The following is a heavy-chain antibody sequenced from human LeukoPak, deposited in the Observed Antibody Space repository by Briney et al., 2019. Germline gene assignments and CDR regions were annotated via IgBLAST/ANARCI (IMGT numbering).Heavy chain of an antibody. Sequence: PSETLSLTCAVYGGSFSGYYWSWIRQPPGEGLEWIGEINHSGSTNYNPSLKSRVTISVDTSKNQFSLKLSSVTAADTAVYYCARYLPAAMPYFDYWGQGTLVTVSS. CDR1: GGSFSGYY. J-gene: IGHJ4*02. CDR2: INHSGST. V-gene: IGHV4-34*01. D-gene: IGHD2-2*01. CDR3: ARYLPAAMPYFDY.